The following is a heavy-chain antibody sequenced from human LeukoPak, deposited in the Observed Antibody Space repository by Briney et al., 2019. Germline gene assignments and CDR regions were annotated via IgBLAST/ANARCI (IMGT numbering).Heavy chain of an antibody. CDR1: GFTFSDYY. J-gene: IGHJ4*02. Sequence: GGSLRLSCAASGFTFSDYYMSWIRQAPGKGLEWVSYISSSGSTIYYADSVKGRFTISRDNAKNSLYLQMNSLRAEDTAVYYCASDCSSTSCYPEGYWGQGTLVTVSS. D-gene: IGHD2-2*01. CDR2: ISSSGSTI. V-gene: IGHV3-11*04. CDR3: ASDCSSTSCYPEGY.